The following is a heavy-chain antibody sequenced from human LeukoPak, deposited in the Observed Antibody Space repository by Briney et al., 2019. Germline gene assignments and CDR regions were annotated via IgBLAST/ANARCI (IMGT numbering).Heavy chain of an antibody. CDR2: ISSGSSYI. CDR1: GFTLSSSD. J-gene: IGHJ4*02. D-gene: IGHD2-15*01. Sequence: GGSLRLSCAASGFTLSSSDMNWVRQAPGKGLEWVSSISSGSSYINYADSVKGRFTISRDNAKNSLYLQMNSLRAEDTAVYYCAKLLGYCSSSSCRGPFDYWGQGTLVTVSS. CDR3: AKLLGYCSSSSCRGPFDY. V-gene: IGHV3-21*01.